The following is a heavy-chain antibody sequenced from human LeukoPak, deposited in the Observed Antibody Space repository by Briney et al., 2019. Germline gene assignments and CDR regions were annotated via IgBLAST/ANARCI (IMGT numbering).Heavy chain of an antibody. V-gene: IGHV4-30-2*01. Sequence: SQTLSLTCAVSGGSISSGGYSWRWIRQPPGKGLEWIGYIYHSGSTYYNPSLKSRVTISVDRSKSQFSLKLSSVTAADTAVYYCARGRDFDYWGQGTLVTVSS. J-gene: IGHJ4*02. CDR2: IYHSGST. CDR3: ARGRDFDY. CDR1: GGSISSGGYS.